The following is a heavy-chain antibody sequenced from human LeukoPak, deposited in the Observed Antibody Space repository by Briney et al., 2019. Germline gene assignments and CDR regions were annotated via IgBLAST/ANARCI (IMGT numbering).Heavy chain of an antibody. CDR1: GFTFSSYS. D-gene: IGHD5-24*01. J-gene: IGHJ4*02. CDR3: ARGSEMATIYGYFDY. Sequence: MSGGSLRLSCAASGFTFSSYSVNWVRQAPGKGLEWVSSISSSSSYIYYADSVKGRFTISRDNAKNSLYLQMNSLRAEDTAVYYCARGSEMATIYGYFDYWGQGTLVTVSS. V-gene: IGHV3-21*01. CDR2: ISSSSSYI.